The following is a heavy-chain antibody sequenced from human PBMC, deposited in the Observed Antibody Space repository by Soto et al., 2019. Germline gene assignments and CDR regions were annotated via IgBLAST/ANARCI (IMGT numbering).Heavy chain of an antibody. J-gene: IGHJ5*02. CDR2: ISKTGTYV. Sequence: GGSLRLSCAASGFTFSTYSMNWVRQAPGKGLEWVSSISKTGTYVYYADSVKGRFTISRDNTKNSLYLQMNSLRAEDTAIYYCARGGMIFGIVTSENWFDPWGPGTLVTVSS. CDR1: GFTFSTYS. D-gene: IGHD3-3*01. V-gene: IGHV3-21*01. CDR3: ARGGMIFGIVTSENWFDP.